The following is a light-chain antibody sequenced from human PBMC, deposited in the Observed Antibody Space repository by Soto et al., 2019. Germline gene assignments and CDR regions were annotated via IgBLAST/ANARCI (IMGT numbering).Light chain of an antibody. Sequence: EIVLTQSPATLSLSPGQRATRSCRASQSVSSYLAWYQQKPGQAPRLLIYDASNRATGIPARFSGSGSETDFTLTISSLEPEDFAVYYCQQYNNWPPWTFGQGTKVDIK. CDR2: DAS. V-gene: IGKV3-11*01. CDR1: QSVSSY. J-gene: IGKJ1*01. CDR3: QQYNNWPPWT.